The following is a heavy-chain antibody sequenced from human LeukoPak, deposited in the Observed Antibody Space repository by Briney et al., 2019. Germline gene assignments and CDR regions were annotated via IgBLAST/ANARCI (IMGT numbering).Heavy chain of an antibody. Sequence: GGSLRLSCAASGFTFSSYSMNWIRQAPGKGLEWVSSISSSSSYIYYADSVKGRFTISRDNAKNSLYLQRNSLRAEDTAVYYWARASKKTVLGVFDYWGQGTLVTVSS. J-gene: IGHJ4*02. D-gene: IGHD3-10*01. CDR2: ISSSSSYI. V-gene: IGHV3-21*01. CDR3: ARASKKTVLGVFDY. CDR1: GFTFSSYS.